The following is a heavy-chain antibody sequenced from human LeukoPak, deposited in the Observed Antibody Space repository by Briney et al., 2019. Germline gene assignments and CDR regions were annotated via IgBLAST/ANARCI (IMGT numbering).Heavy chain of an antibody. CDR3: AKGLIGGYYSMDV. Sequence: GGSLRLSCTASGITFSNYAMNWVRQAPGKGLEWVSSISGSSSYIYDADSVKGRFTISRDNAKNSLYLKMNSLRAEDTAVYYCAKGLIGGYYSMDVWGKGPTVTVSS. CDR2: ISGSSSYI. V-gene: IGHV3-21*04. J-gene: IGHJ6*03. D-gene: IGHD2/OR15-2a*01. CDR1: GITFSNYA.